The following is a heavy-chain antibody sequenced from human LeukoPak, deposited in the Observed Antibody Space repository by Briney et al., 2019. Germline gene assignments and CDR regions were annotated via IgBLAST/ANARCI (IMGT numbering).Heavy chain of an antibody. CDR2: ISSSGSTI. Sequence: GGSLRLSCAASGFTFSSYEMNWVRQAPGKGLEWVSYISSSGSTIYYADSVKGRFTISRDNAKNSLYLQMNSLKTEDTAVYYCALVPMTTVTTIPNYWGQGTLVTVSS. D-gene: IGHD4-17*01. J-gene: IGHJ4*02. CDR1: GFTFSSYE. V-gene: IGHV3-48*03. CDR3: ALVPMTTVTTIPNY.